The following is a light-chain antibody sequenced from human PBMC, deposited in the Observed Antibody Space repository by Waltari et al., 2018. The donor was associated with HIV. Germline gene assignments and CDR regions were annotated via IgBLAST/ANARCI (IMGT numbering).Light chain of an antibody. J-gene: IGLJ1*01. CDR3: GTWDSSLNLYV. CDR2: DNE. V-gene: IGLV1-51*01. CDR1: NSNVENNY. Sequence: QSILTQPPSVSAAPGQKVSFYCSGGNSNVENNYVSWYQQVPGKAPRLLIYDNEKRPPAIPDRFSASKAVMSATLDITGLQIVDEADYYCGTWDSSLNLYVFGPGTTVAVL.